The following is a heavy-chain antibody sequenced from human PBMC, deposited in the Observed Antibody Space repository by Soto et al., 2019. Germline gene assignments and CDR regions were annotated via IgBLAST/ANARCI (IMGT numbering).Heavy chain of an antibody. V-gene: IGHV3-7*01. Sequence: PGGSLRLSCAASGFTFSSYWMSWVRQAPGKGLEWVANIKQDGSEKYYVDPVKGRFTISRDNAKNSLYLQMNSLRAEDTAVYHCARGRGLIRGYYYYYMDVGGKGTTVTVSS. CDR1: GFTFSSYW. J-gene: IGHJ6*03. CDR3: ARGRGLIRGYYYYYMDV. CDR2: IKQDGSEK. D-gene: IGHD2-15*01.